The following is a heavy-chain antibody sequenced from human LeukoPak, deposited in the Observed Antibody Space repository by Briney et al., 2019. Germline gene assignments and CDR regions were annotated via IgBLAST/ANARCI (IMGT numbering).Heavy chain of an antibody. CDR3: ARALRTGTTDY. CDR2: MNPNSGNT. CDR1: GYTFTSYD. Sequence: VASVKVSCKASGYTFTSYDINWVRQATGQGLEWMGWMNPNSGNTGYAQKFQGRVTITRNTSISTAYMELSSLRSEDTAVYYCARALRTGTTDYWGQGTLVTVSS. D-gene: IGHD1-7*01. V-gene: IGHV1-8*03. J-gene: IGHJ4*02.